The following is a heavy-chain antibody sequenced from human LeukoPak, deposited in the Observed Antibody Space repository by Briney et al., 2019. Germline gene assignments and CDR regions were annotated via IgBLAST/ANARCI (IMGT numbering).Heavy chain of an antibody. CDR2: INAGNGNT. CDR1: GYTFTSYA. V-gene: IGHV1-3*01. CDR3: ARDSPYGSGSHYYYYGMDV. J-gene: IGHJ6*02. Sequence: GASVKVSCKASGYTFTSYAMHWVRQAPGQRLEWMGWINAGNGNTKYSQKLQGRVTMTTDTSTSTAYMELRSLRSDDTAVYYCARDSPYGSGSHYYYYGMDVWGQGTTVTVSS. D-gene: IGHD3-10*01.